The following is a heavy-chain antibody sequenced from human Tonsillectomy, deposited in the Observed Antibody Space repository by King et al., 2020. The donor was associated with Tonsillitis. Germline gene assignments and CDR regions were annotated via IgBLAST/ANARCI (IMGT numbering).Heavy chain of an antibody. V-gene: IGHV3-30*18. J-gene: IGHJ6*02. CDR3: AKLTGYDSSGYYQSDRYYYYYGMDV. Sequence: VQLVESGGGVVQPGRSLRLSCAASGFTFSSCGMHWVRQAPGKGLEWVAVISYDGSNKYYADSVKGRFTISRDNSKSTLYMQMNSLRAEDTAVYDCAKLTGYDSSGYYQSDRYYYYYGMDVWGQGTTVTVSS. CDR1: GFTFSSCG. D-gene: IGHD3-22*01. CDR2: ISYDGSNK.